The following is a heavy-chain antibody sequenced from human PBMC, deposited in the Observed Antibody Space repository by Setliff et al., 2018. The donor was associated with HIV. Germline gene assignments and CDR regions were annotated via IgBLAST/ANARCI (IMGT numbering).Heavy chain of an antibody. CDR2: IYNTGST. CDR1: GGSISSGGYY. J-gene: IGHJ4*02. Sequence: LSLTCTVSGGSISSGGYYWSWIRQHPGKGLEWIGYIYNTGSTYHSPSLESRVTMSVDTSKNQFSLKPSSVTAADTAVYYCARGLSFYDPGGFDYWGQGTLVTVSS. D-gene: IGHD3-22*01. CDR3: ARGLSFYDPGGFDY. V-gene: IGHV4-31*03.